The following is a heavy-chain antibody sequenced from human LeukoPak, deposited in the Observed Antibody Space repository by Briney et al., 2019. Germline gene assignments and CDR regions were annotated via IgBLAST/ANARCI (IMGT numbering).Heavy chain of an antibody. CDR2: IQSKTDGGTT. CDR3: ATLTVRGVINI. V-gene: IGHV3-15*01. J-gene: IGHJ4*02. D-gene: IGHD3-10*01. Sequence: GGSLGLSCAASGFTFSNTWMNWVRQAPGKGLEWVGRIQSKTDGGTTEYAAPVKGRFTISRDDSKTTLYLQMNSLKTEDTAVYYCATLTVRGVINIWGQGTLVTVSS. CDR1: GFTFSNTW.